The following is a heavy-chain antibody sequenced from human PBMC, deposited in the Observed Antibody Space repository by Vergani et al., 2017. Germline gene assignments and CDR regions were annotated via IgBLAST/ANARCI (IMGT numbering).Heavy chain of an antibody. D-gene: IGHD3-16*01. Sequence: QVQLQESGPGLVKPSETLSLTCTVSGGSISSYYWSWIRQPPGKGLEWIGYIYYSGSTNYNPSLKSRVTISVDTSKNQFSLKLSSVTAADTAVYYCARVAWGVGYVRDNWSDPWGQGTLVTVSS. CDR3: ARVAWGVGYVRDNWSDP. CDR2: IYYSGST. CDR1: GGSISSYY. J-gene: IGHJ5*02. V-gene: IGHV4-59*01.